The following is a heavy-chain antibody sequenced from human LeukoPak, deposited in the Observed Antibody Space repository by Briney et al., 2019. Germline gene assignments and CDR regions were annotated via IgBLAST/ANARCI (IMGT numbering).Heavy chain of an antibody. CDR2: ISAYNGNT. V-gene: IGHV1-18*04. Sequence: ASVKVSCKASGYTFTGYYMHWVRQALGQGLEWMGWISAYNGNTNYARKLQGRVTMTTDTSTSTAYMDLRSLRSDDTAVYYCARDGGYGDPLDYWGQGTLVTVSS. CDR3: ARDGGYGDPLDY. D-gene: IGHD4-17*01. CDR1: GYTFTGYY. J-gene: IGHJ4*02.